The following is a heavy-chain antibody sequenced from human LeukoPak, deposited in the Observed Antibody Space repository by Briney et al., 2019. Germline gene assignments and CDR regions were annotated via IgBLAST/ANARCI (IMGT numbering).Heavy chain of an antibody. D-gene: IGHD6-19*01. CDR3: ASLSYSSGWTGDY. V-gene: IGHV1-18*01. CDR1: GYTFTTYG. CDR2: ISADNGHT. J-gene: IGHJ4*02. Sequence: ASVKVSCKASGYTFTTYGISWVRQAPGQGLEWMGWISADNGHTSSEQRLQGRVIMSTDTSTTTAYMELRSLRSDDTAVYYCASLSYSSGWTGDYWGQGTLVTVSS.